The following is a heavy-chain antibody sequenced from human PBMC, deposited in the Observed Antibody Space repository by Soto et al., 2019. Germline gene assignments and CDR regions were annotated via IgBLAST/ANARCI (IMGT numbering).Heavy chain of an antibody. Sequence: SETLSLTCAVYGGSFSGYYWSWIRQPPGKGLEWIGEINHSGSTNYNPSLKSRVTISVDTSKNQFSLKLSSVTAADTAVYYCARGGIIEAAGTDNGFDPWGQGTLVTVSS. D-gene: IGHD6-13*01. J-gene: IGHJ5*02. CDR3: ARGGIIEAAGTDNGFDP. CDR1: GGSFSGYY. V-gene: IGHV4-34*01. CDR2: INHSGST.